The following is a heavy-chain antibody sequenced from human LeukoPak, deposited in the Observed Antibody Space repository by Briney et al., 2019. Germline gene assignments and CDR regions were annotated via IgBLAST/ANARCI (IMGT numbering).Heavy chain of an antibody. V-gene: IGHV3-43*01. CDR3: AKGSGRGYSYGLEY. CDR1: GFTFDDYT. CDR2: ISWDGGRT. D-gene: IGHD5-18*01. J-gene: IGHJ4*02. Sequence: GGSLRLSCAASGFTFDDYTMHWVRQAPGKGLEWVSLISWDGGRTYYADSVKGRFSISRDNSKNTMYLQMNSLRAEDTAVYYCAKGSGRGYSYGLEYWGQGTLVTVSS.